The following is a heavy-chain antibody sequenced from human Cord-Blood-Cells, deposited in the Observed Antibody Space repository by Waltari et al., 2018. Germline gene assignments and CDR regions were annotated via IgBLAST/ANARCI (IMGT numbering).Heavy chain of an antibody. Sequence: QVQLQESGPGLVKPSQTLSLTCTVSGGSISSGGYSWSWIRQHPGKGLEWIGYIYYSGSTYYNPSLKSRVTISVDTSKNQFSLKLSSVTAADTAVYYCARVYGGNSYPFDYWGQGTLVTVSS. D-gene: IGHD2-21*02. V-gene: IGHV4-31*03. CDR1: GGSISSGGYS. J-gene: IGHJ4*02. CDR2: IYYSGST. CDR3: ARVYGGNSYPFDY.